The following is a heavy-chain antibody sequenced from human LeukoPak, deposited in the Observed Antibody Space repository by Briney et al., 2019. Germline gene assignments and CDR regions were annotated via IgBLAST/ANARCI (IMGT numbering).Heavy chain of an antibody. Sequence: SETLSLTCTVSGGSISSYYWGWIRQPAGKGREGIGRIYTSGSTNYNHSLKSRVTHPVDTSKNHVPRNLSSVTAADTAVHYLARDQTDYGFGGLFYWFDSWGEGTLVTVSS. CDR2: IYTSGST. CDR3: ARDQTDYGFGGLFYWFDS. CDR1: GGSISSYY. D-gene: IGHD3-10*01. J-gene: IGHJ5*01. V-gene: IGHV4-4*07.